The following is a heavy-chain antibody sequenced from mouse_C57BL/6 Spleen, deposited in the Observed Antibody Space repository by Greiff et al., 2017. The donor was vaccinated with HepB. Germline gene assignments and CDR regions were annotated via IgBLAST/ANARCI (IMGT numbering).Heavy chain of an antibody. CDR1: GFSFNTYA. CDR2: IRSKSNNYAT. CDR3: VRQGVYYYGSSYYAMDY. D-gene: IGHD1-1*01. Sequence: EVQVVESGGGLVQPKGSLKLSCAGSGFSFNTYAMNWVRQAPGKGLEWVARIRSKSNNYATYYADSVKDRFTISRDDSESMLYLQMNNLKTEDTAMYYCVRQGVYYYGSSYYAMDYWGQGTSVTVSS. J-gene: IGHJ4*01. V-gene: IGHV10-1*01.